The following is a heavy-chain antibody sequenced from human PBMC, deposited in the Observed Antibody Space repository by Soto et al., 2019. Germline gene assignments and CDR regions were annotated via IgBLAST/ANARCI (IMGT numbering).Heavy chain of an antibody. CDR2: ISYDGSNK. CDR3: AKEETPPGGWYVMAFDI. J-gene: IGHJ3*02. Sequence: GGSLRLSWAASGFTFSSYGMHWVRQAPGKGLEWVAVISYDGSNKYYADSVKGRFTISRDNSKNTLYLQMNSLRAEDTAVYYCAKEETPPGGWYVMAFDIWGQGTMVTVSS. V-gene: IGHV3-30*18. D-gene: IGHD6-19*01. CDR1: GFTFSSYG.